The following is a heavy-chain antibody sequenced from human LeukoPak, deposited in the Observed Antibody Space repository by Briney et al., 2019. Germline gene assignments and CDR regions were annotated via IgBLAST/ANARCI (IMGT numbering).Heavy chain of an antibody. Sequence: SGTLSLTRAVSGGSIRSNNWWSWVRQPPGKGLERIGEIYHSGSTNYNPSLESRVTVSVDKSKNQFSLDLTSVTAADTAVYYCARFCGSTSWHSGYYYGIDVWGQGTTVTVSS. CDR1: GGSIRSNNW. D-gene: IGHD2-2*01. CDR3: ARFCGSTSWHSGYYYGIDV. V-gene: IGHV4-4*02. CDR2: IYHSGST. J-gene: IGHJ6*02.